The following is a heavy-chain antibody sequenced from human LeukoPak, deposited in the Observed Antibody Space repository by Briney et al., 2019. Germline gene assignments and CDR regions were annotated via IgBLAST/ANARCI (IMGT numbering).Heavy chain of an antibody. CDR2: IYYSGST. CDR3: ARRGGSYYYYYYMDV. CDR1: GYSISSGYY. D-gene: IGHD1-26*01. V-gene: IGHV4-38-2*02. J-gene: IGHJ6*03. Sequence: PSETLSLTCTVSGYSISSGYYWSWIRQPPGKGLEWIGYIYYSGSTNYNPSLKSRVTISVDTSKNQFSLKLSSVTAADTAVYYCARRGGSYYYYYYMDVWGKGTTVTISS.